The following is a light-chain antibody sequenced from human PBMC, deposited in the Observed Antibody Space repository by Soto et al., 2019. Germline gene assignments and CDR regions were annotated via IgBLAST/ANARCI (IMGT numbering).Light chain of an antibody. J-gene: IGKJ1*01. CDR2: GAS. V-gene: IGKV3-20*01. CDR3: QQYGSSPWT. CDR1: QSVSNNY. Sequence: EIVLTQSPGTLSLSPGERATLSCRASQSVSNNYLAWYQQKPGQAPRLLISGASNRATGIPDRFSGSGSGTDFTLAISRLEPEDFAVYYCQQYGSSPWTFGQGTKVEIK.